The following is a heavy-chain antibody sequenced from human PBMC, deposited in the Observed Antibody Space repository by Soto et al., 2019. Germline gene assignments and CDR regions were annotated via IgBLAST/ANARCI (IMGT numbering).Heavy chain of an antibody. CDR3: VKEGKMGVEGFDF. CDR1: GVTFSDHA. V-gene: IGHV3-23*01. Sequence: EVLLRLSCATSGVTFSDHAMHWVRQAPVEGLEWVSGIRGDLVTTPYADSVKGRFTISRDNSKNTLYLQMNSLRAEDTAIYYCVKEGKMGVEGFDFWGQGTLVTVSS. J-gene: IGHJ4*02. D-gene: IGHD1-26*01. CDR2: IRGDLVTT.